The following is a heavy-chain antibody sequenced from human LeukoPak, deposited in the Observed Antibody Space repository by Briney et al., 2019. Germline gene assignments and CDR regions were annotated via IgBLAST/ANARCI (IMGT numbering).Heavy chain of an antibody. D-gene: IGHD2-2*02. CDR3: ARGDLPAAIRAGYYYYMDV. J-gene: IGHJ6*03. Sequence: SVKVSCKASGGTFSSYAISWVRQAPGQGLEWMGGIIPIFGTANYAQKFQGRVTITTDESTSIAYMELSSLRSEDTAVYYCARGDLPAAIRAGYYYYMDVWGKGTTVTVSS. V-gene: IGHV1-69*05. CDR2: IIPIFGTA. CDR1: GGTFSSYA.